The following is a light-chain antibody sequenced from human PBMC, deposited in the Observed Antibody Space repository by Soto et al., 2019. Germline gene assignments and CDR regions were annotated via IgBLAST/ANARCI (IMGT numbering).Light chain of an antibody. V-gene: IGKV3-20*01. CDR2: VAS. J-gene: IGKJ1*01. Sequence: EIVLTQSPGTLSLSPVERATLSCRASQSVSSSYLAWYQQKPGRAPRLLIYVASSRATGIPDRFSGSGSGTDFTLTISRLEPEDFAVYYCQQYGSSTGTFGQGTKVDIK. CDR3: QQYGSSTGT. CDR1: QSVSSSY.